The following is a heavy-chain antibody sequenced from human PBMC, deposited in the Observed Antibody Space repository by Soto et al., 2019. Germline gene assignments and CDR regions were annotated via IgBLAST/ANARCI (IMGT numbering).Heavy chain of an antibody. CDR1: GGTFSSYA. J-gene: IGHJ6*02. CDR3: ARDRLGAVAQNGDYYYGMDV. D-gene: IGHD6-19*01. Sequence: GASVKVSCKASGGTFSSYAISWVRQAPGQGLEWMGGIIPIFGTANYAQKFQGRVTITADESTSTAYMELSSLRSEDTAVYYCARDRLGAVAQNGDYYYGMDVWGQGTTVTVSS. V-gene: IGHV1-69*13. CDR2: IIPIFGTA.